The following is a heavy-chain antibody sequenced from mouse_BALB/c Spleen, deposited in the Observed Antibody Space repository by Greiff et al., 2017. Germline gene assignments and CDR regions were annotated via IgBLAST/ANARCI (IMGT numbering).Heavy chain of an antibody. J-gene: IGHJ2*01. Sequence: EVKLMESGPGLVKPSQSLSLTCTVTGYSITSDYAWNWIRQFPGNKLEWMGYISYSGSTSYNPSLKSRISITRDTSKNQFFLQLNSVTTEDTATYYCARAYGYDGNYFDYWGQGTTLTVSS. V-gene: IGHV3-2*02. D-gene: IGHD2-2*01. CDR2: ISYSGST. CDR3: ARAYGYDGNYFDY. CDR1: GYSITSDYA.